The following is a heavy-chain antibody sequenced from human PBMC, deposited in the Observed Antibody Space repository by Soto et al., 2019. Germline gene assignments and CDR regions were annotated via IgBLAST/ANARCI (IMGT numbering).Heavy chain of an antibody. CDR2: INHSGST. CDR1: GVSFSGYY. CDR3: ARTYRFDY. V-gene: IGHV4-34*01. Sequence: PSETLSLTCAVYGVSFSGYYWSWIRQPPGKGLEWIGQINHSGSTNYNPSLKSRVTISVDTSKNQFSLKLSSVTAADTAVYYCARTYRFDYWGQGTLVTVSS. J-gene: IGHJ4*02. D-gene: IGHD1-1*01.